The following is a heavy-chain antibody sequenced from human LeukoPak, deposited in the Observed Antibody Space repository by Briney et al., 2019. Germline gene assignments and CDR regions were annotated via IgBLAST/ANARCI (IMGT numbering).Heavy chain of an antibody. Sequence: GGSLSLSCVGSGFPFSSYEMNWVRQAPGKGLEWVSYISNSGTTIYYADSVKGRFTISRDNAKNSLYLQMSSLRAEDTAVYYCARAPGSSSWHEGGYWGQGTLVTVSS. CDR3: ARAPGSSSWHEGGY. J-gene: IGHJ4*02. D-gene: IGHD6-13*01. V-gene: IGHV3-48*03. CDR1: GFPFSSYE. CDR2: ISNSGTTI.